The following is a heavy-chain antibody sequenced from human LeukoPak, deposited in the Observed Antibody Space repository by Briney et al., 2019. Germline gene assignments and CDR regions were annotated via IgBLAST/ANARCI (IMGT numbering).Heavy chain of an antibody. CDR3: ARGDLFCGSGYNP. CDR2: IYYSGTP. CDR1: GGPISGYY. V-gene: IGHV4-59*01. Sequence: PSETLSFTFTAPGGPISGYYWSWIRQLPGKGLEWIGYIYYSGTPNYHPSLKSRLTISKETSKTQSSLKLSSVTSAAPAGYYCARGDLFCGSGYNPWGQGTLVTVST. J-gene: IGHJ5*02. D-gene: IGHD3-22*01.